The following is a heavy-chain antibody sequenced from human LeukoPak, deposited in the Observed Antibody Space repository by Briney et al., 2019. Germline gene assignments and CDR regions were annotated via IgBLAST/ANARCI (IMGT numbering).Heavy chain of an antibody. J-gene: IGHJ4*02. Sequence: SETLSLTCTVSGGSISSGGYYWSWIRQHPGKGLEWIGYIYYSGSTYYNPSLRSRVTISVDTSKNQFSLKLSSVTAADTAVYYCARVPIPAGYYYDSSGYANWGQGTLVTVSS. CDR3: ARVPIPAGYYYDSSGYAN. D-gene: IGHD3-22*01. CDR1: GGSISSGGYY. V-gene: IGHV4-31*03. CDR2: IYYSGST.